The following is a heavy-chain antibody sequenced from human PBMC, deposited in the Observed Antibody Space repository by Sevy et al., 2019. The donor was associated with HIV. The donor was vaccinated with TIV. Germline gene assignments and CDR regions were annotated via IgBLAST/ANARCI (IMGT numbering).Heavy chain of an antibody. J-gene: IGHJ4*02. D-gene: IGHD1-20*01. V-gene: IGHV3-15*01. CDR3: TTVSPSPYNWN. Sequence: LSLTCAASGFTFSNAWMSWVRQAPGKGLEWVGRIKSKTDGGTTDYAAPVKGRFTISRDDSKNTLYLQMNSLKTEDTAVYYCTTVSPSPYNWNWGQGTLVTVSS. CDR1: GFTFSNAW. CDR2: IKSKTDGGTT.